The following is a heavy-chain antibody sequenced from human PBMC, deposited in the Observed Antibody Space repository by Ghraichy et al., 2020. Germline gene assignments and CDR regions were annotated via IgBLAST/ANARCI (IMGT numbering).Heavy chain of an antibody. V-gene: IGHV3-48*02. CDR1: GFTFSSYS. CDR2: ISSSSSNI. Sequence: GGSLRLSCAASGFTFSSYSMNWVRQAPGKGLEWVSYISSSSSNIYYADSVKGRFTISRDNAKNSLYLQMNSLRDEDTAVYYCARAVRSGGVSDYWGQGTLVTVSS. J-gene: IGHJ4*02. CDR3: ARAVRSGGVSDY. D-gene: IGHD2-8*02.